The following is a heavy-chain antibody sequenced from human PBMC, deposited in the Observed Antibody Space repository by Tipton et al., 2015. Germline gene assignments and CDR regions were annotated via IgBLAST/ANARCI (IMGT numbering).Heavy chain of an antibody. J-gene: IGHJ4*02. Sequence: TLSLTCAVSAYSISSDYYWGWIRQPPGKGLEWIGSISHSGNTYYNPSLKSRVTMSRDTSKNHFSLQLTSVAAADTAVYYCACQDYDSLTRDYQTVDYWGQGTLVTVSS. CDR2: ISHSGNT. CDR1: AYSISSDYY. CDR3: ACQDYDSLTRDYQTVDY. D-gene: IGHD3-9*01. V-gene: IGHV4-38-2*01.